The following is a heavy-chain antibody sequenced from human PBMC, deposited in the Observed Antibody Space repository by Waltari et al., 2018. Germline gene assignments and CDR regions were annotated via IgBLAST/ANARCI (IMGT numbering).Heavy chain of an antibody. J-gene: IGHJ4*02. CDR1: GFTFGDHG. V-gene: IGHV3-49*04. CDR2: IRSKASGGTT. D-gene: IGHD2-2*01. CDR3: TRDHRIVVVPAALFDY. Sequence: EVQLVESGGGLVQPGRSLRLSCTGFGFTFGDHGMSWVRQAPGKGLEWVGFIRSKASGGTTEYAASVKGRFTISREDSKSIAYLQMNSLKTEDTAVYYCTRDHRIVVVPAALFDYWGQGTLVTVSS.